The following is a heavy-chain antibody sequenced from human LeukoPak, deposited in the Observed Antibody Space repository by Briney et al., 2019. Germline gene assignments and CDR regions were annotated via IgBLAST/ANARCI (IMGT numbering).Heavy chain of an antibody. CDR1: GFTFSSYT. V-gene: IGHV3-21*01. J-gene: IGHJ4*02. CDR2: ISSSSNYI. Sequence: GGSLRLSCAASGFTFSSYTMNWVRQAPGKGLEGVSSISSSSNYIYYADSVKGRFTISRDNAKNSLFLQMNSPRAEDTAVYYCARGQGLQLKSGSDYWGQGTLVTVSS. D-gene: IGHD5-24*01. CDR3: ARGQGLQLKSGSDY.